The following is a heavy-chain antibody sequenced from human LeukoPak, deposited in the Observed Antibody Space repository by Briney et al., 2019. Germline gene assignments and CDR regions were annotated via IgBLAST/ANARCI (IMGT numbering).Heavy chain of an antibody. CDR2: INHSGNT. D-gene: IGHD6-19*01. V-gene: IGHV4-34*01. CDR3: ARWGRGAVAGKPYYYYMNV. CDR1: GGSIRSYY. J-gene: IGHJ6*03. Sequence: SETLSLTCNVSGGSIRSYYWSWIRQPPGKGLEWIGEINHSGNTNYNPSLKSRVTISVDTSNNHFSLKLSSVTAADTAVYYCARWGRGAVAGKPYYYYMNVWGKGTTVTVSS.